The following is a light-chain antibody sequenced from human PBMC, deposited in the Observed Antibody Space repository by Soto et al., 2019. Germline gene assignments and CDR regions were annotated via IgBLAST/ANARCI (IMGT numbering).Light chain of an antibody. CDR1: SSDVGAYNY. CDR3: SSFTTITTWV. CDR2: VVY. V-gene: IGLV2-14*01. J-gene: IGLJ3*02. Sequence: QSALTQPASVSGSPGQSITISCTGTSSDVGAYNYVSWYQQHPGRAPKLLIYVVYYRPSGVSNRFSGSKSGNTAYLTISGLQAEDEADYYCSSFTTITTWVFGGGTKLTVL.